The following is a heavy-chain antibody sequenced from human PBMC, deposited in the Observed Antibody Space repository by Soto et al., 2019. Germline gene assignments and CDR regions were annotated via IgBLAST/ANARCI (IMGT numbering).Heavy chain of an antibody. J-gene: IGHJ4*02. CDR2: IKSDGSIT. V-gene: IGHV3-74*01. CDR3: ARGDTQHFDY. D-gene: IGHD5-18*01. Sequence: EVQLVESGGGLVQPGGSLRLSCEASGFTFSSYWMHWVRQTPGKGLVWFSRIKSDGSITSYADSVKGRFTSSRYNAKDTMYLQMISLRAEDTAVYYCARGDTQHFDYWGQGTLVTVSS. CDR1: GFTFSSYW.